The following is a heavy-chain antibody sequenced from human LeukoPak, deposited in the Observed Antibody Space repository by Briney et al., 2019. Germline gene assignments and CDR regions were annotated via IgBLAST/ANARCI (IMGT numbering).Heavy chain of an antibody. CDR1: GFTFDDYG. Sequence: GGSLRLSCAASGFTFDDYGMSWVRQAPGKGLEWVSGINWNGGSTGYADSVKGRFTISRDIAKNSLYLQMNSLRAEDTALYYCAREGDSGYHRDFDYWGQGTLVTVSS. CDR3: AREGDSGYHRDFDY. V-gene: IGHV3-20*04. J-gene: IGHJ4*02. CDR2: INWNGGST. D-gene: IGHD3-22*01.